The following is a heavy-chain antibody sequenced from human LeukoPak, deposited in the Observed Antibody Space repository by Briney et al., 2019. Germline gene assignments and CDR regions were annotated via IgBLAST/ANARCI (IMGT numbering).Heavy chain of an antibody. V-gene: IGHV4-39*07. CDR1: GGSISSSPYY. J-gene: IGHJ3*02. D-gene: IGHD4-23*01. CDR3: AGSYGGNSGSAFDI. CDR2: IYYSGTT. Sequence: SSETLSLTCTVSGGSISSSPYYWGWIRQPPGKGLEWIGSIYYSGTTHYSPSLESRVTISVDTSKNQFSLKLSSVTAADTAVYYCAGSYGGNSGSAFDIWGQGTMVTVSS.